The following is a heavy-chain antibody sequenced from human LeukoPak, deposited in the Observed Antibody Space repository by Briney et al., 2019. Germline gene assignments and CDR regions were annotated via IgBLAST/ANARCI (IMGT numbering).Heavy chain of an antibody. V-gene: IGHV4-4*07. Sequence: SETLSLTSTVSGGSIRLYYWNWIRRPAGKGLEWIGRIFTTGITNYKSSRKSRVTMSVDTSKNQFSLNLTSVTAADTAVYYCARESSGTYYNPLGYMDVWGKGTTVTVSS. CDR3: ARESSGTYYNPLGYMDV. CDR1: GGSIRLYY. D-gene: IGHD3-10*01. J-gene: IGHJ6*03. CDR2: IFTTGIT.